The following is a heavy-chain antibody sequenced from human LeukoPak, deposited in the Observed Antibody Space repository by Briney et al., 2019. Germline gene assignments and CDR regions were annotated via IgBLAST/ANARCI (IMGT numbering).Heavy chain of an antibody. D-gene: IGHD5-18*01. CDR2: IRYDGSNK. V-gene: IGHV3-30*02. CDR1: GFTFSSYG. J-gene: IGHJ4*02. Sequence: GGSLRLSCAASGFTFSSYGMHWVRQAPGKGLEWVAFIRYDGSNKYYADSVKGRFTISRDNSKNTLYLQMNSLRAEDTAVYYCARGPGVDTAMDDYWGQGTLVTVSS. CDR3: ARGPGVDTAMDDY.